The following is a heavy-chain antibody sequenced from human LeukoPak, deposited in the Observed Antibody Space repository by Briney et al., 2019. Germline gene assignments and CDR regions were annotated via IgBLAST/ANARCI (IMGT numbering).Heavy chain of an antibody. CDR3: AGGGFYHSGSFDY. CDR2: INADESDS. V-gene: IGHV3-74*01. CDR1: GFTFINHW. D-gene: IGHD3-10*01. Sequence: GGSLRLSCAASGFTFINHWMHWVRQAPGKGLVWVSRINADESDSSYADSVKGRLTISRDNAKNTVFLQMDSLRADDTAVYYCAGGGFYHSGSFDYWGQGTLVTVSS. J-gene: IGHJ4*02.